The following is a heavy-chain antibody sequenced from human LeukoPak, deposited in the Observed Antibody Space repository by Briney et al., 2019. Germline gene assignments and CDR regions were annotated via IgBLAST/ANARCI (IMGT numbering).Heavy chain of an antibody. D-gene: IGHD2-15*01. CDR2: IIPIFGTA. CDR3: AAESLSKLLEAFGAFDI. J-gene: IGHJ3*02. Sequence: SVKVSCKASGGTFSSYAISWVRQAPGQGLEWMGGIIPIFGTANYAQKFQGRVTITTDESTSTAYMELSSLRSEDTAVYYCAAESLSKLLEAFGAFDIWGQGTMVTVSS. CDR1: GGTFSSYA. V-gene: IGHV1-69*05.